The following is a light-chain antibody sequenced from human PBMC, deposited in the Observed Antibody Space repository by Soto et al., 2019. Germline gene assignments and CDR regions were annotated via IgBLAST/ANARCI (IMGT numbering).Light chain of an antibody. CDR2: DAS. Sequence: EIVLTQSPGTLSLSPGERATLSCRASQSVSSYLAWYQQKPGQVPRLLIYDASNRAAGIPARFSGTGSGTDFTLTISSLEPEDFAVYYCQQRTYGLTFGGGTRVEIK. CDR3: QQRTYGLT. J-gene: IGKJ4*01. V-gene: IGKV3-11*01. CDR1: QSVSSY.